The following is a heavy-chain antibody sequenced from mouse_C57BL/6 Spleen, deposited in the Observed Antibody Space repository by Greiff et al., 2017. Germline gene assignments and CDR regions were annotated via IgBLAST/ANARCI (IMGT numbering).Heavy chain of an antibody. J-gene: IGHJ3*01. D-gene: IGHD1-1*01. CDR2: ISYDGSN. V-gene: IGHV3-6*01. CDR3: ARDTLPVGFAY. Sequence: EVQLQQSGPGLVKPSQSLSLTCSVTGYSITSGYYWNWIRQFPGNKLEWMGYISYDGSNNYNPSLKNRISITRDTSKNQFFLKLNSVTTEDTATYYCARDTLPVGFAYWGQGTLVTVSA. CDR1: GYSITSGYY.